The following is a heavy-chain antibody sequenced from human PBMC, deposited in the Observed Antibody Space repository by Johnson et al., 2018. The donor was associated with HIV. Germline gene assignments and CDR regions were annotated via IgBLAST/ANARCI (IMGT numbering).Heavy chain of an antibody. Sequence: VQLVESGGGLVKPGGSLRLSCAASGFTFSNAWMSWVRQAPGKGLEWVGRIKSKTDGGTKDYAAPVTGRFTISRDDSKNTLYMQMNSLKIEDTAVYYCTDYNFWTKRAFDIWGQGTMVTVSS. CDR1: GFTFSNAW. D-gene: IGHD3-3*01. CDR3: TDYNFWTKRAFDI. J-gene: IGHJ3*02. V-gene: IGHV3-15*01. CDR2: IKSKTDGGTK.